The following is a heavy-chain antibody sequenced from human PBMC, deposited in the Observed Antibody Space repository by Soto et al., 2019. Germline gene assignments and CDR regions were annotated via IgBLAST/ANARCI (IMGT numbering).Heavy chain of an antibody. Sequence: EVQLVEAGGGLIQPGGSLRLSCAASGLTVSSNDMSWVRQSPGKGLEWVSVIYSGGSKHDADSVKGRFTISRDNSKNMVYLQMNSLRVDDTAVYFCASSWRKDYNFGMDAWGQGPTVIVSS. CDR2: IYSGGSK. CDR1: GLTVSSND. CDR3: ASSWRKDYNFGMDA. D-gene: IGHD1-20*01. J-gene: IGHJ6*02. V-gene: IGHV3-53*01.